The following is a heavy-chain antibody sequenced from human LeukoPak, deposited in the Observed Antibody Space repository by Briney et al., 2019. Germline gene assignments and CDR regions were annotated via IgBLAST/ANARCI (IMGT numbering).Heavy chain of an antibody. CDR3: AREPSFGVVIM. CDR1: GFTVSSNY. CDR2: IYSGGST. J-gene: IGHJ4*02. D-gene: IGHD3-3*01. V-gene: IGHV3-66*02. Sequence: GGSLRLSCAASGFTVSSNYMSWVRQAPGKGLEWVSAIYSGGSTYYADSVKGRFTISRDNSKNTLYLQMNSLRAEDTAVYYCAREPSFGVVIMGGQGTLVTVSS.